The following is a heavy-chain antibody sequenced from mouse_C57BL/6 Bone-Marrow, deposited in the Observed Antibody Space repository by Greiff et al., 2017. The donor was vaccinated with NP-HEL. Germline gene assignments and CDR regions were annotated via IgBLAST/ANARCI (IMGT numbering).Heavy chain of an antibody. V-gene: IGHV1-56*01. J-gene: IGHJ3*01. D-gene: IGHD1-1*02. Sequence: VKLVESGPELVRPGASVKISCKAPGYTFTSHWMQWVRQRPGQGLEWMGEIFPGSGSTYYNEKFKGKSTLTVDTSSSTAYMQLSSLTSEDSAVYFCASPLEGSPFAYWGQGTLVTVSA. CDR3: ASPLEGSPFAY. CDR1: GYTFTSHW. CDR2: IFPGSGST.